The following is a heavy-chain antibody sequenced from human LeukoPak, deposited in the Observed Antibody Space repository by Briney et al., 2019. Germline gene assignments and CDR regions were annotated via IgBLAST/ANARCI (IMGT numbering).Heavy chain of an antibody. V-gene: IGHV1-2*02. CDR3: ARIGVVVVPAANWFDP. CDR2: INPNSGGT. CDR1: GYTFTGYY. J-gene: IGHJ5*02. D-gene: IGHD2-2*01. Sequence: ASVNVSCKASGYTFTGYYMHWVRQAPGQGLEWMGWINPNSGGTNYAQKFQGRVTMTRDTSISTAYMELSRLRSDDTAVYYCARIGVVVVPAANWFDPWGQGTLVTVSS.